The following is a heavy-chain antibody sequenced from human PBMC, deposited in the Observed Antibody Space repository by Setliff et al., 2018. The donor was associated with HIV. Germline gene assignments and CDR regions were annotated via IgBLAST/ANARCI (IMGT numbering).Heavy chain of an antibody. V-gene: IGHV3-64D*09. Sequence: GGSLRLSCSASGFPFSYHEMYWVRQAPGKGLEFVSAISGNGGSRYYADSVKGRFTISRDNSKNTLFLQMSSLRPEDTAVYYCVKLYYYDSSGYGGVSTDSWGQGTLVTVSS. CDR1: GFPFSYHE. J-gene: IGHJ4*02. D-gene: IGHD3-22*01. CDR2: ISGNGGSR. CDR3: VKLYYYDSSGYGGVSTDS.